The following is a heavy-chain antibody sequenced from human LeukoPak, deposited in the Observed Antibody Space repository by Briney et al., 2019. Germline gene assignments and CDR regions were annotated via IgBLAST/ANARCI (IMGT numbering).Heavy chain of an antibody. CDR1: GGSISSGGYY. Sequence: PSQTLSLTCTVSGGSISSGGYYWSWIRQPPGKGLEWIGYIYYSGSTNYNPSLKSRVTISVDTSKNQFSLKLSSVTAADTAVYYCAREGSSSTSDAFDIWGQGTMVTVSS. V-gene: IGHV4-61*08. CDR2: IYYSGST. D-gene: IGHD6-6*01. J-gene: IGHJ3*02. CDR3: AREGSSSTSDAFDI.